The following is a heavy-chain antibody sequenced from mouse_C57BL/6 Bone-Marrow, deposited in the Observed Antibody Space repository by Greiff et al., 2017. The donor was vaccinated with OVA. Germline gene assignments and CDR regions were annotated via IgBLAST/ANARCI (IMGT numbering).Heavy chain of an antibody. D-gene: IGHD2-3*01. V-gene: IGHV5-4*01. CDR1: GFTFSSYA. J-gene: IGHJ1*03. Sequence: DVQLVESGGGLVKPGGSLKLSCAASGFTFSSYAMSWVRQTPEKRLEWVATISDGGSYTYYPDNVKGRFTISRDNAKNNLYLQMSHLKSEDTAMYYCARRWRYFDVWGTGTTVTVSS. CDR2: ISDGGSYT. CDR3: ARRWRYFDV.